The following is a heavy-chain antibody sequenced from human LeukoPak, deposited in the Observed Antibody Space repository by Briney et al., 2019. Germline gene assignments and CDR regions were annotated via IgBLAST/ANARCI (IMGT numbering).Heavy chain of an antibody. CDR3: AMNQSRGFGESVQRYFDP. J-gene: IGHJ5*02. D-gene: IGHD3-10*01. V-gene: IGHV4-39*02. CDR2: VYYSGST. CDR1: GGSISGSPHY. Sequence: SETLSLTCAVSGGSISGSPHYWGWIRQPPGKALEWIGSVYYSGSTHYSPSFKSRVTISVDTSKNHFSLNLRFVTAQDTAVYFLAMNQSRGFGESVQRYFDPWGQGILVSVSS.